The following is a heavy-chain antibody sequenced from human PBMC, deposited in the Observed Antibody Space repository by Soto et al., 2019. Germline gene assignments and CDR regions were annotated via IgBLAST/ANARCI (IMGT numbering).Heavy chain of an antibody. CDR3: ARQTYYYGSGSYYPWIDP. CDR1: GGSISSSSYY. J-gene: IGHJ5*02. Sequence: SETLSLTCTVSGGSISSSSYYWGWIRQPPGKGLEWIGSIYYSGSTYYNPSLKSRVTISVDTSKNQFSLKLSSVTAAYTAVYYCARQTYYYGSGSYYPWIDPGGQGTLVTVSS. D-gene: IGHD3-10*01. CDR2: IYYSGST. V-gene: IGHV4-39*07.